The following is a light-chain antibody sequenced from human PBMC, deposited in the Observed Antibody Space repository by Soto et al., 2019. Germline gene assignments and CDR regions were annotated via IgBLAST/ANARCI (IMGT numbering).Light chain of an antibody. CDR1: QSVSSN. J-gene: IGKJ1*01. V-gene: IGKV3-11*01. CDR3: QQRSNWPRT. Sequence: IVWTQSPATLSLSPGERATLSCRASQSVSSNLAWYQQKPGQAPRLLIYGASTRATGIPARFSGSGSGTDFTLTISSLEPEDFTVYYCQQRSNWPRTFGQGTKVDIK. CDR2: GAS.